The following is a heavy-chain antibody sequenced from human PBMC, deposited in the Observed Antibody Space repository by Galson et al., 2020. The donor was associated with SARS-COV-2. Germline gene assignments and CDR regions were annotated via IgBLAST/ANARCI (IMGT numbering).Heavy chain of an antibody. CDR3: ARTVSGYNSGHYFDY. J-gene: IGHJ4*02. CDR2: IDWDDDT. Sequence: ESGPTLVKPTQTLTLTCTFSGFSLSTSGMCVNWIRQSPGKALEWLARIDWDDDTYFSTSLQTRLTISKVTSKNQVVLTMTNMDPVDTATYYCARTVSGYNSGHYFDYWGQGTVVTVSS. CDR1: GFSLSTSGMC. D-gene: IGHD5-18*01. V-gene: IGHV2-70*11.